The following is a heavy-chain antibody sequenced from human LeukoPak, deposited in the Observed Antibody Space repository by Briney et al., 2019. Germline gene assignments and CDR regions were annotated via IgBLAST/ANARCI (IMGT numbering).Heavy chain of an antibody. D-gene: IGHD2-15*01. V-gene: IGHV3-11*01. CDR3: ARVVYCSGGSCHIFAFDI. CDR2: ISSSGDTI. J-gene: IGHJ3*02. Sequence: GGSLRLSCAASGFTFSDYYMSWLRQAPGKGLEWVSYISSSGDTIFYADSVKGRFTISRDNAKNSLHLQVNSLRAEDTAVYYCARVVYCSGGSCHIFAFDIWGQGTMVTVSS. CDR1: GFTFSDYY.